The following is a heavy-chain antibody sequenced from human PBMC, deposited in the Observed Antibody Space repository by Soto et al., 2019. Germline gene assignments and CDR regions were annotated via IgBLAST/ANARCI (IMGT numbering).Heavy chain of an antibody. CDR3: ARAFQTVRGYSYGLLGY. Sequence: GGSLRLSCAASGFTFSSYGMHWVRQAPGKGLEWVAVIWYDGSNKYYADSVKGRFTISRDNSKNTLYLQMNSLRAEDTAVYYCARAFQTVRGYSYGLLGYWGQGTLVTVSS. CDR2: IWYDGSNK. D-gene: IGHD5-18*01. J-gene: IGHJ4*02. CDR1: GFTFSSYG. V-gene: IGHV3-33*01.